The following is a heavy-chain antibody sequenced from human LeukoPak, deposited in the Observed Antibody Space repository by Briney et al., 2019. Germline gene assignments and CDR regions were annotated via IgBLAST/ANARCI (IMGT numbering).Heavy chain of an antibody. CDR2: IIPIFGTA. D-gene: IGHD6-6*01. Sequence: ASVKVSCKASGGTFSSYAISWVRQDPGQGLERMGGIIPIFGTANYAQKFQGRVTITTDESTSTAYMELSSLRSEDTAVYYCARGWDSSSSFDYWGQGTLVTVSS. V-gene: IGHV1-69*05. J-gene: IGHJ4*02. CDR1: GGTFSSYA. CDR3: ARGWDSSSSFDY.